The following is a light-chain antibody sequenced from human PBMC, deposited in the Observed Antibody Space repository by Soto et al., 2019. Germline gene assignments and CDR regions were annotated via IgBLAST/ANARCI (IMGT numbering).Light chain of an antibody. CDR2: DVS. CDR1: QSISNS. J-gene: IGKJ4*01. CDR3: QQRSNGPVT. Sequence: EIVLTQSPATLSLSPGERATLSCRASQSISNSLAWYQQIPGQAPRLLIHDVSNRATGVPARFGGSGSGTDFTLTISSLEPEDFAVYYCQQRSNGPVTFGGGTKVEIK. V-gene: IGKV3-11*01.